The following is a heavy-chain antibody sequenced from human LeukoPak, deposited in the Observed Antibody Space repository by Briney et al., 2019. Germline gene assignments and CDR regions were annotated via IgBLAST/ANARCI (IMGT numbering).Heavy chain of an antibody. CDR3: AREYVWGSSRYLDY. Sequence: GGSLRPSCAASGFTFSNYWMAWVRQAPGKGLEWVANMNPDESTKSYVGSVKGRFAISRDNTKNSLYLQMNSLRAEDTAVYYCAREYVWGSSRYLDYWGQGTLVTVSS. V-gene: IGHV3-7*01. J-gene: IGHJ4*02. CDR1: GFTFSNYW. D-gene: IGHD3-16*02. CDR2: MNPDESTK.